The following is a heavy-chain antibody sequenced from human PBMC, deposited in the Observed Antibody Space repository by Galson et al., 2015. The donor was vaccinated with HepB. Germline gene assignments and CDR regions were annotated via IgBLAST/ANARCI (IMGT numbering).Heavy chain of an antibody. D-gene: IGHD6-6*01. J-gene: IGHJ4*02. CDR2: ISFYNANA. CDR1: GYSFRNYG. V-gene: IGHV1-18*01. CDR3: ARARYSSSPPDY. Sequence: SVKVSCKASGYSFRNYGISWVRQAPGQGLEWMGWISFYNANANYAQNIQGRVTMTTDTSTSTAYMELKSLGSDDTAVYYCARARYSSSPPDYWGQGTLVSVSS.